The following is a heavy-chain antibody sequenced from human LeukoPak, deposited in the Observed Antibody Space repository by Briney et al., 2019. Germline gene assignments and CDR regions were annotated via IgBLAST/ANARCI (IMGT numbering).Heavy chain of an antibody. CDR1: GYTFTSYG. Sequence: GASVKVSCKTSGYTFTSYGISWVRQAPGQGLEWMGGIIPIFGTANYAQKFQGRVTITADESTSTAYMELSSLRSEDTAVYYCARELPLSLWGQGTMVTVSS. CDR2: IIPIFGTA. CDR3: ARELPLSL. J-gene: IGHJ3*01. V-gene: IGHV1-69*13.